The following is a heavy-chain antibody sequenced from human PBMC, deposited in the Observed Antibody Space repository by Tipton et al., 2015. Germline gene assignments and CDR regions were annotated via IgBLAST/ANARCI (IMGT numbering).Heavy chain of an antibody. V-gene: IGHV3-53*01. Sequence: GSLRLSCAASGFTVSSNYMNWVRQAPGKGLEWVSIIYSGGSTYYADSVKGRFTISRDSSKNTLYLQMNNLRAEDTAVYYCARASCINGVSCGHDYWGQGTLVTVSS. J-gene: IGHJ4*02. D-gene: IGHD2-8*01. CDR2: IYSGGST. CDR1: GFTVSSNY. CDR3: ARASCINGVSCGHDY.